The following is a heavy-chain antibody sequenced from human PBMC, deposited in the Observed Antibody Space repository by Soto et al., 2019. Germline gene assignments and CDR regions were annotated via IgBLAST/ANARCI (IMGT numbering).Heavy chain of an antibody. V-gene: IGHV3-23*01. D-gene: IGHD4-17*01. CDR2: ISGSGGST. CDR3: AKDITHDCGDSNWFDP. Sequence: GGSLRLSCAASGFTFSSYAMSWVRQAPGKGLEWVSAISGSGGSTYYADSVKGRFTISRDNSKNTLYLQMNSLRAEDTAVYYCAKDITHDCGDSNWFDPWGQGTLVTVSS. CDR1: GFTFSSYA. J-gene: IGHJ5*02.